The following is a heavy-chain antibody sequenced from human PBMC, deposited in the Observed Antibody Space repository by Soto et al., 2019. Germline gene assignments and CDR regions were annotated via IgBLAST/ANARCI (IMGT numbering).Heavy chain of an antibody. J-gene: IGHJ4*02. V-gene: IGHV2-5*02. Sequence: QITLKESGPTLMKPTQTLTLTCTFSGFSLSTNGVGVGWIRQPPGKALEWLALIYWDDDKRYSPSLKSRLTPXKDTSKNQVVLTMTNMGPVDTATYFCAHNGELTLAAKTFDYWGQGTLVTVSS. CDR3: AHNGELTLAAKTFDY. CDR1: GFSLSTNGVG. CDR2: IYWDDDK. D-gene: IGHD1-7*01.